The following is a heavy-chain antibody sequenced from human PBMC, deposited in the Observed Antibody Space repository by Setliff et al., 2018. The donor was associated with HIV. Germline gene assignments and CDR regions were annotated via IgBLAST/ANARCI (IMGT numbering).Heavy chain of an antibody. V-gene: IGHV1-69*04. J-gene: IGHJ5*02. CDR2: IIPTVGKT. CDR1: GDSFRTYA. CDR3: ARLCNSNTCPFDH. D-gene: IGHD2-2*01. Sequence: SVKVSCKASGDSFRTYAFTWVRQAPGQGLEWMGTIIPTVGKTNYGQRFQGRVTMTTDRSASTLHMELRSLGSEDTAVYFCARLCNSNTCPFDHWGQGTQVTVSS.